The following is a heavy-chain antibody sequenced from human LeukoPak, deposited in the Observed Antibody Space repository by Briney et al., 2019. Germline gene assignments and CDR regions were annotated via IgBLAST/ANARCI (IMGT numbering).Heavy chain of an antibody. V-gene: IGHV3-48*03. Sequence: GGSLRLSCAGSGFTFSSYEMNWVRQAPGKGLEWVSHISSSGETESYADFVKGRFTISRDNAKNSLSLQMNSLRAEDTAVYYCAKRIDCSGACPSHYWGQGTLVTVSS. D-gene: IGHD2-15*01. CDR1: GFTFSSYE. CDR2: ISSSGETE. J-gene: IGHJ4*02. CDR3: AKRIDCSGACPSHY.